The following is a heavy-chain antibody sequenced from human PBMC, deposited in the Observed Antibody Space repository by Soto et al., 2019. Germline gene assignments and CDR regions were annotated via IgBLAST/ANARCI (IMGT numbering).Heavy chain of an antibody. J-gene: IGHJ4*02. CDR1: GGTFSSYT. CDR3: AREVGATKNCDY. D-gene: IGHD1-26*01. V-gene: IGHV1-69*08. Sequence: QVQLVQSGAEVKKPGSSVKVSCKASGGTFSSYTISWVRQAPGQGLEWMGRIIPILGIANYAQKFQGRVTITADKSTSRAYMELSSLRSEDTAVYYCAREVGATKNCDYWGQGTLVTVSS. CDR2: IIPILGIA.